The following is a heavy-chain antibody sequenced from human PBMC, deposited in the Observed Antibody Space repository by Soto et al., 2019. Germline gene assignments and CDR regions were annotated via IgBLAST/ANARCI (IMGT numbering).Heavy chain of an antibody. Sequence: GASVKVSCKASGYSFTDYGVTWVRQAPGQGLERMGWCNAKNGHTNYPPNLQGIFTMTTDPSTSPAFMDLRRLRSDDTPVYYCARAVSSWNYYWGQGTLV. CDR2: CNAKNGHT. CDR3: ARAVSSWNYY. D-gene: IGHD1-1*01. J-gene: IGHJ4*02. CDR1: GYSFTDYG. V-gene: IGHV1-18*01.